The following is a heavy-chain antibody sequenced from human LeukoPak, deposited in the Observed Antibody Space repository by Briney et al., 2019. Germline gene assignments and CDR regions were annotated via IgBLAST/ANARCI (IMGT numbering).Heavy chain of an antibody. CDR3: ARAGHSSGWSVHFDY. CDR1: GFTVSSNY. D-gene: IGHD6-19*01. CDR2: IYSGGST. Sequence: GGSLRLSCAASGFTVSSNYMSWVRQAPGKGLEWVSVIYSGGSTYYADSVKGRFTISRDNSKNTLYLQMNSLRAEDTAVYYCARAGHSSGWSVHFDYWGQGTLVTVSS. V-gene: IGHV3-53*01. J-gene: IGHJ4*02.